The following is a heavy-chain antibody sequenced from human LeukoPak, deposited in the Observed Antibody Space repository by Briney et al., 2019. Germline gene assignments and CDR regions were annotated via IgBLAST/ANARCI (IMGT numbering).Heavy chain of an antibody. V-gene: IGHV4-34*01. Sequence: SETLSLTCAVYGGSFSGYYWSWIRQPPGKGLEWIGEINHSGSTNYNPSLKSRVTISVDTSKNQFSLKLSSVTAADTAVYYCARAFVVVPAARRYYYYYMDVWGKGTTVTVSS. D-gene: IGHD2-2*01. CDR2: INHSGST. J-gene: IGHJ6*03. CDR1: GGSFSGYY. CDR3: ARAFVVVPAARRYYYYYMDV.